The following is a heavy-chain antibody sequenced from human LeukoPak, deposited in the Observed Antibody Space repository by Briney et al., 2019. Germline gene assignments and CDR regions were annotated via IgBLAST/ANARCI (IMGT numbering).Heavy chain of an antibody. CDR2: IKQDGSEK. V-gene: IGHV3-7*01. Sequence: PGGSLRLSCAASGFTFSSYEMNWVRQAPGKGLEWVANIKQDGSEKYYVDSVKGRFTISRDNAKNSLYLQMNSLRAEDTAVYYCAREYSYGQRGYYYYYYYMDVWGKGTTVTVSS. CDR3: AREYSYGQRGYYYYYYYMDV. J-gene: IGHJ6*03. CDR1: GFTFSSYE. D-gene: IGHD5-18*01.